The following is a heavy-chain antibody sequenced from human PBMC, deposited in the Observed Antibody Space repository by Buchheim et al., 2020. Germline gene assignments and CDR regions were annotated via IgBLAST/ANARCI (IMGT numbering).Heavy chain of an antibody. CDR1: GFTFSNYG. Sequence: QVQVVESGGSVVQPGRSLRLSCAASGFTFSNYGIHWVRQAPGKGLEWLALISHDGTSKYYLDSVKGRFTISRDNSKNTLYLQMKSQRPEETAVYVCAKDTGTSSWYPDDRGFFDHWGQGTL. J-gene: IGHJ4*02. V-gene: IGHV3-30*18. CDR2: ISHDGTSK. D-gene: IGHD6-13*01. CDR3: AKDTGTSSWYPDDRGFFDH.